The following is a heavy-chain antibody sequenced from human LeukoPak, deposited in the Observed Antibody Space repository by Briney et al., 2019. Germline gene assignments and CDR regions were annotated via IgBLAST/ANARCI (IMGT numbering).Heavy chain of an antibody. J-gene: IGHJ5*02. D-gene: IGHD2-2*01. CDR1: GYSFTSYW. CDR2: IYPGDSDT. CDR3: ARLPTLGYCSSTSCPLGQDNWFDP. Sequence: GESLKISCKGSGYSFTSYWISWVRQMPGKGLECMGIIYPGDSDTRYSPSFQGQVTISADKSISTAYLQWSSLKASDTAMYYCARLPTLGYCSSTSCPLGQDNWFDPWGQGTLVTVSS. V-gene: IGHV5-51*01.